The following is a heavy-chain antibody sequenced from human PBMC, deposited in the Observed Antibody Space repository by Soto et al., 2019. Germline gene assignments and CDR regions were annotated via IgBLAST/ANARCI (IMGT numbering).Heavy chain of an antibody. Sequence: QVQLVESGGGVVQPGRSLRLSCAASGFTFSSYGMHWVRQAPGKGLEWVAVISYDGSNKYYADSVKGRFTISRDNFKNTLYLEMKSLRAADTAVYYCAKESHSSSWYSDWFDPWGQGTLVTVSS. CDR2: ISYDGSNK. J-gene: IGHJ5*02. CDR1: GFTFSSYG. V-gene: IGHV3-30*18. D-gene: IGHD6-13*01. CDR3: AKESHSSSWYSDWFDP.